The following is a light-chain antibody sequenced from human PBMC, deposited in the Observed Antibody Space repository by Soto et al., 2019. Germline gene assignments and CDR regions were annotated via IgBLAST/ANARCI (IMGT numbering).Light chain of an antibody. J-gene: IGLJ1*01. V-gene: IGLV2-14*03. CDR1: SSDVGSYNV. Sequence: VLTQPASVSGSPGQSITIPCSGTSSDVGSYNVVSWYQQHPGKAPKLVIYDVSNRPSGVSPRFSGAKSGNTASLTIAGLQAEDEADYYCSSYTRRSTYVFGTGTKVTVL. CDR3: SSYTRRSTYV. CDR2: DVS.